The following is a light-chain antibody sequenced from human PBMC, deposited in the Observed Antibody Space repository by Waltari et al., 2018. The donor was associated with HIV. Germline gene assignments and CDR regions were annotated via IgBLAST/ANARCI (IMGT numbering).Light chain of an antibody. CDR1: AFPNPF. V-gene: IGLV3-25*03. CDR2: KDS. CDR3: ESADSTGNYWA. J-gene: IGLJ2*01. Sequence: SYELTQPPSVSVSPGPTATIPCSGDAFPNPFASWYQQKPGQAPLWVIYKDSGRPSGIPDRFSGSNSGTTVTLIISGVQAEDEADYYCESADSTGNYWAFGGGTKLTVL.